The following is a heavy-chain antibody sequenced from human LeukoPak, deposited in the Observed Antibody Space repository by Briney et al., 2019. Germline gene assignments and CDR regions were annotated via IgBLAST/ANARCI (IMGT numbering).Heavy chain of an antibody. D-gene: IGHD6-19*01. J-gene: IGHJ6*02. CDR3: ARDHGVLVSGRFYYYGMDV. V-gene: IGHV4-59*01. Sequence: SETLSLTCTVSGGSISSYYWSWIRQPPGKGLEWIGYIYYSGSTTYNPSLKSRLTISIDTSKTQFSLKVTSVTAADTAVYYCARDHGVLVSGRFYYYGMDVWGQGTTVTVSS. CDR2: IYYSGST. CDR1: GGSISSYY.